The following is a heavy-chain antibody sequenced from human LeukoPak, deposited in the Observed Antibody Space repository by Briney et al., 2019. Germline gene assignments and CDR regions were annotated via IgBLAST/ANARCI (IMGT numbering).Heavy chain of an antibody. CDR2: ISTYNGDT. CDR1: GYTFISYG. D-gene: IGHD3-16*01. CDR3: AREGLGELTLDY. V-gene: IGHV1-18*01. Sequence: GASVKVSCKASGYTFISYGISWVRQAPGQGLEWMGWISTYNGDTNYAQKLQGRVTMTTDTSTNTAYMELRSLRSDDTAVYYCAREGLGELTLDYWGQGTLVTVSP. J-gene: IGHJ4*02.